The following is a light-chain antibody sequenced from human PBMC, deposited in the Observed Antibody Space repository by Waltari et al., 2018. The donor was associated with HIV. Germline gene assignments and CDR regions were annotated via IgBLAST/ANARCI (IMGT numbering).Light chain of an antibody. J-gene: IGLJ1*01. CDR3: FSYAGSRDYV. Sequence: QSAPTQPPSASGSPVPSVTISCTGTRSYVGGYKYVSRYQQHPGKAPKLIIYEVNKRPAGVPDLFAGSKSGITASLTVSGLQAEDEADYYCFSYAGSRDYVFGTGTKVTVL. V-gene: IGLV2-8*01. CDR2: EVN. CDR1: RSYVGGYKY.